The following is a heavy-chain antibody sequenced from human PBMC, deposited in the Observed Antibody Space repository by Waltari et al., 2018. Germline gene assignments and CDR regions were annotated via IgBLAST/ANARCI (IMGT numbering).Heavy chain of an antibody. V-gene: IGHV1-69*05. CDR1: GGTFSSYA. CDR3: ARVSIAARPGSYYYYYMDV. J-gene: IGHJ6*03. D-gene: IGHD6-6*01. Sequence: QVQLVQSGAEVKKPGSSVKVSCKASGGTFSSYAISWVRQAPGQGLEWMGGIIPIFGTANYAQKFRGRVTITTDESTSTAYMELSSLRSEDTAVYYCARVSIAARPGSYYYYYMDVWGKGTTVTVSS. CDR2: IIPIFGTA.